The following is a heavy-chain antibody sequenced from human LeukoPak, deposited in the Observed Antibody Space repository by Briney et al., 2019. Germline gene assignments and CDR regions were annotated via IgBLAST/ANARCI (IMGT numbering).Heavy chain of an antibody. V-gene: IGHV1-18*01. CDR3: ARDSASGITICGVVINRSEGNWFDF. CDR1: GYPFTQYI. J-gene: IGHJ5*01. Sequence: AAVNVSCKASGYPFTQYIISWVRQAPGHGSEGMGWISAYNGNTNYAQKLQGSVTMTTDTSTSTAYMELTSLRSDVTVVYYCARDSASGITICGVVINRSEGNWFDFWCQGTLVTVSS. D-gene: IGHD3-3*01. CDR2: ISAYNGNT.